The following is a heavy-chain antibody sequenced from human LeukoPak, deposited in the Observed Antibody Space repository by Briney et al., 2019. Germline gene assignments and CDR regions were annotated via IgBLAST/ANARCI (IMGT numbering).Heavy chain of an antibody. CDR2: ARNKVNRYTT. CDR3: ASGYYFGFDY. Sequence: GGSLRLSCAASGFTFSDHYMDWVRQAPGKGLEWVGRARNKVNRYTTEYAASVKGRFIISRDDSNNLLYLRMNSLETEDTAVYYCASGYYFGFDYWGQGTLVTVSS. CDR1: GFTFSDHY. J-gene: IGHJ4*02. D-gene: IGHD3-22*01. V-gene: IGHV3-72*01.